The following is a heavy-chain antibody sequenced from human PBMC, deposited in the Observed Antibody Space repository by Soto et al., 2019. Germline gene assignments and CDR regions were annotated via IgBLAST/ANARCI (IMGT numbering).Heavy chain of an antibody. J-gene: IGHJ6*02. V-gene: IGHV4-34*01. CDR1: GGSFSGYY. CDR3: ARWGWVQSTYGMDV. CDR2: INHSGST. D-gene: IGHD5-18*01. Sequence: SETLSLTCAVYGGSFSGYYWSWIRQPPGKGLEWIGEINHSGSTNYNPSLKSRVTISVDTSKNQFSLKLSSVTAADTAVYYCARWGWVQSTYGMDVWGQGTKVTVSS.